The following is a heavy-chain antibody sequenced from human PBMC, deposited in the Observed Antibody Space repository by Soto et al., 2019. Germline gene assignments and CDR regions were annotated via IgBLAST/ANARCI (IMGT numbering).Heavy chain of an antibody. Sequence: SETLSLTSTLSGVSISRYYWSWIRQPPGKGLEWIGYIYYSGSTNYNPSLKSRVTISVDTSINTAYLELGSLKPEDTAVYYCPSPLSSDAFDIWGQGTMLTVSS. CDR2: IYYSGST. CDR1: GVSISRYY. D-gene: IGHD3-10*01. V-gene: IGHV4-59*01. J-gene: IGHJ3*02. CDR3: PSPLSSDAFDI.